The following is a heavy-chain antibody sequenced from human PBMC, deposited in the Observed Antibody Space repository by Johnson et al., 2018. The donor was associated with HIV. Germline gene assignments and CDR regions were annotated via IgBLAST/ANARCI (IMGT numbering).Heavy chain of an antibody. CDR2: ISYDGRNK. Sequence: QVQLVESGGGVVQPGRSLRLSCAASGFTFSSYAMHWVRQAPGKGLEWVAVISYDGRNKYSADSVKCRLTISRYNSKNTLYLQMKSLRAEDTAVYYCTTTRAFEIWGQGTMVTVSS. CDR1: GFTFSSYA. J-gene: IGHJ3*02. V-gene: IGHV3-30*14. CDR3: TTTRAFEI. D-gene: IGHD1-14*01.